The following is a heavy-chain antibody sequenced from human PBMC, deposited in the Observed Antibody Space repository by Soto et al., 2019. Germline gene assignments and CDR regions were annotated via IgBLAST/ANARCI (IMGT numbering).Heavy chain of an antibody. J-gene: IGHJ6*02. CDR1: GGSFSGYY. D-gene: IGHD3-3*01. V-gene: IGHV4-34*01. CDR3: ARGRTIFGVVINYYYGMDV. CDR2: INHSGST. Sequence: SETLSLTCAVYGGSFSGYYWSWIRQPPGKGLEWIGEINHSGSTNYNPSLKSRVTISVDTSKSQFSLKLSSVTAADTAVYYCARGRTIFGVVINYYYGMDVWGQGTTVT.